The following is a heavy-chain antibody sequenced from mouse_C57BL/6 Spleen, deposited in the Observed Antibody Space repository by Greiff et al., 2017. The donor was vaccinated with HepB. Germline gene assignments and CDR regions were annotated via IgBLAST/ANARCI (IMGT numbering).Heavy chain of an antibody. CDR3: ARRDFITAVVDY. Sequence: VQLQQPGAELVRPGSSVKLSCKASGYTFTSYWMDWVKQRPGQGLEWIGNIYPSDSETHYNQKFKDKATLTVDKSSSTAYMQLSSLTSEDSAVYYCARRDFITAVVDYWGQGTTLTVSS. CDR1: GYTFTSYW. J-gene: IGHJ2*01. V-gene: IGHV1-61*01. D-gene: IGHD1-1*01. CDR2: IYPSDSET.